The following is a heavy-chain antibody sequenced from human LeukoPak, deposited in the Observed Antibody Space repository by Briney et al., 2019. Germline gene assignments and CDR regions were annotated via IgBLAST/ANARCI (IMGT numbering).Heavy chain of an antibody. CDR1: GFTFSTYW. J-gene: IGHJ4*02. V-gene: IGHV3-7*01. D-gene: IGHD6-13*01. Sequence: RGCLRLSCAASGFTFSTYWMSWVRQAQGEGMEWVANIKQDGSEKYYLDSVKGRFTISRDNAKNSLYLQMNSLRAEDTAVYFCTREAAAGIDYWGQGTLVTVSS. CDR3: TREAAAGIDY. CDR2: IKQDGSEK.